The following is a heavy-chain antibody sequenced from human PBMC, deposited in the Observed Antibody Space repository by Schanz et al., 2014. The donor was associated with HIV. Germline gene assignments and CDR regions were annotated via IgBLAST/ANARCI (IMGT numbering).Heavy chain of an antibody. CDR3: ARDKDYTWATYRFPDS. D-gene: IGHD3-16*02. CDR1: GYTFSHYG. CDR2: INTEDGDT. J-gene: IGHJ4*02. V-gene: IGHV1-18*01. Sequence: QVQLLQSGPEVKRPGASVTVSCKTSGYTFSHYGVSWVRQAPGQRLEWMGWINTEDGDTQYFHKLQGRVCMTRDLPPNTVHMELRNLRSEDTAISYCARDKDYTWATYRFPDSWGQGTVVTVSS.